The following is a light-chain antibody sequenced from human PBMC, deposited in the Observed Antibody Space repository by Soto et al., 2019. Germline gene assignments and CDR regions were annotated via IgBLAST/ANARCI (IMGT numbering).Light chain of an antibody. CDR3: QQYNTWWT. Sequence: EIVMTQSPATLSVSPGERATLSCRASQSVNRNLAWYQQKPGQASRLLIYAASTRATGIPARFSGSGSETEFPLTISSLQSEDFAIYYRQQYNTWWTFGQGTKVEIK. V-gene: IGKV3-15*01. CDR1: QSVNRN. CDR2: AAS. J-gene: IGKJ1*01.